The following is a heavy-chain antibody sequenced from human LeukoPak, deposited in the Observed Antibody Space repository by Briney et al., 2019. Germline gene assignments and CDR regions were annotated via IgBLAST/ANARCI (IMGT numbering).Heavy chain of an antibody. CDR2: IYWNDDN. J-gene: IGHJ4*02. D-gene: IGHD4-17*01. CDR3: AHYGDYRFMYYFDF. CDR1: GFPLSTSGVG. V-gene: IGHV2-5*01. Sequence: SGPTLVKPTQTLTLTCTFSGFPLSTSGVGVGWIRQPPGKALEWLALIYWNDDNRYSPSLKSRLTITKDTSKKQVVLTMTNMDPVDTATYYCAHYGDYRFMYYFDFWGQGVLVSVSS.